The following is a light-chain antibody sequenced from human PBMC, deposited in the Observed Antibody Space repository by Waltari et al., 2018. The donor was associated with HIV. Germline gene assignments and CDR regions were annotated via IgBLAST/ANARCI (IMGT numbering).Light chain of an antibody. CDR2: DEI. CDR3: QVWDSSSDHL. V-gene: IGLV3-21*02. J-gene: IGLJ2*01. Sequence: SYVPTQPPSVSVAPGQTARITCGGNNIGSKSVHWYQQKPGQAPVLVIYDEIGRPSGIPGRFSGSNSGNTATLTISRVEAGDEADYYCQVWDSSSDHLFGGGTKVTVL. CDR1: NIGSKS.